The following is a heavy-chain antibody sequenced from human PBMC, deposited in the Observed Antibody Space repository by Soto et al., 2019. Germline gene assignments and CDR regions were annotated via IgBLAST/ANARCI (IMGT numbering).Heavy chain of an antibody. Sequence: GASVKVSCQASGGTFSTHAIIWVRQAPGHGLEWMGGILPILGTSYYPQKFQGRVTITADEPTSTAFMELSSLKSEDTAVFYCARGYCSGGNCYSGMDVWGQGTMVTVSS. CDR1: GGTFSTHA. J-gene: IGHJ6*02. V-gene: IGHV1-69*13. CDR3: ARGYCSGGNCYSGMDV. CDR2: ILPILGTS. D-gene: IGHD2-15*01.